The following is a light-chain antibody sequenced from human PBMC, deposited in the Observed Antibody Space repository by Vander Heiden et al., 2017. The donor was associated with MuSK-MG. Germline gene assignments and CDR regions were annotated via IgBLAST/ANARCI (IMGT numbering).Light chain of an antibody. J-gene: IGLJ1*01. CDR3: SSYKSSSTLYV. CDR1: SRYVGGYNN. CDR2: EVS. Sequence: QSALPQPASVSGSPGQSVTISSTGTSRYVGGYNNVSWYQQNPGKAPELMVYEVSNRPSGVSNRFSGSKSGNTASLTISGLQAEDEAEYYCSSYKSSSTLYVFGTGTKVTVL. V-gene: IGLV2-14*01.